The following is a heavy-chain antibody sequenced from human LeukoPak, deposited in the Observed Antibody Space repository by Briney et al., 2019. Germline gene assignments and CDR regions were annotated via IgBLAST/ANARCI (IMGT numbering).Heavy chain of an antibody. D-gene: IGHD3-10*01. CDR2: TSYSGATT. CDR1: GFPFNTYA. V-gene: IGHV3-23*01. J-gene: IGHJ3*01. Sequence: GVSLRLSCAASGFPFNTYAMSWVRQAPGKGLEWVSATSYSGATTYYAESVKGRFTISRDNSQNTLYLLMNSLRAEDTAVYYCAKSRFRGSHIGPLDVWGQGTMVTVSS. CDR3: AKSRFRGSHIGPLDV.